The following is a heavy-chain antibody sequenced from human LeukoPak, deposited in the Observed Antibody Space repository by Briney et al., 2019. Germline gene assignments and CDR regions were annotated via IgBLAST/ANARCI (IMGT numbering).Heavy chain of an antibody. V-gene: IGHV4-61*02. Sequence: SQTLSLTCTVSGGSISSGSYYWSWIRQPAGKGLERIGRIYTSGSTNYNPSLKSRVTISVDTSKNQFSLKLSSVIAADTAVYYCARAAAGPYYFDYWGQGTLVTVSS. CDR3: ARAAAGPYYFDY. CDR1: GGSISSGSYY. D-gene: IGHD6-13*01. J-gene: IGHJ4*02. CDR2: IYTSGST.